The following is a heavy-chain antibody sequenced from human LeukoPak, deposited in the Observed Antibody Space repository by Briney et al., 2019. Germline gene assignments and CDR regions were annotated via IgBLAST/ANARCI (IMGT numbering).Heavy chain of an antibody. CDR1: GYSISSGYY. Sequence: SETLSLTCTVSGYSISSGYYWGWIRQPPGKGLEWIGSIYHSGSTYYNPSLKSRVTISVDTSKNQFSLKLSSVTAADTAVYYCARRPGGDYVWGSYRSPLFDYWGQGTLVTVSS. V-gene: IGHV4-38-2*02. D-gene: IGHD3-16*02. CDR2: IYHSGST. CDR3: ARRPGGDYVWGSYRSPLFDY. J-gene: IGHJ4*02.